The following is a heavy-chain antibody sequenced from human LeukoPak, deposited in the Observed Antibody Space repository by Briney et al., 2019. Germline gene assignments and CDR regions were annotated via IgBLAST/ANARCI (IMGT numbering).Heavy chain of an antibody. J-gene: IGHJ4*02. V-gene: IGHV3-74*01. Sequence: GGSLRLSCAASGFTFSTYWMHWVRQAPGKGLVWVSRINSDGSSTTYADSVKGRFTISRDNAKNTLYLQMNSLRAEDTAVYYCARDGAVAGSIDYWGQGTLVTVSS. CDR3: ARDGAVAGSIDY. D-gene: IGHD6-19*01. CDR2: INSDGSST. CDR1: GFTFSTYW.